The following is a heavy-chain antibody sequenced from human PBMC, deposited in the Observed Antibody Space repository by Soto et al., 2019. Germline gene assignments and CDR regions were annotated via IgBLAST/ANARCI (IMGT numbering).Heavy chain of an antibody. V-gene: IGHV4-4*02. D-gene: IGHD6-19*01. Sequence: QVQLQESGPGLVKPSGTLSLTCAVSGDSISSNNWWSWVRQPPGKGLEWIAEIYHSGSINHNPSLTSRVTISVDKSKNNFSLKVTYVTAADTAVYYCARRMAGHGDPLDYWGQGTLVTVSS. CDR2: IYHSGSI. CDR3: ARRMAGHGDPLDY. CDR1: GDSISSNNW. J-gene: IGHJ4*02.